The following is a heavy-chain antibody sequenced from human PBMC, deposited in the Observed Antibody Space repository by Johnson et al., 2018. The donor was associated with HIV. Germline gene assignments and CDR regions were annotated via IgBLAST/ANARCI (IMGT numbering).Heavy chain of an antibody. CDR3: ARSPGEADAFDI. CDR1: GFTFSRHA. V-gene: IGHV3-9*01. CDR2: ISWNSGSI. Sequence: VQLVESGGGVVQPGRSLRLSCAASGFTFSRHAMHWVRQAPGKGLEWVSGISWNSGSIGYGDSVKGRFTLSRDNSKNTLYLQMNSLRAEDTAMYYCARSPGEADAFDIWGQGTMVTVSS. J-gene: IGHJ3*02. D-gene: IGHD3-10*01.